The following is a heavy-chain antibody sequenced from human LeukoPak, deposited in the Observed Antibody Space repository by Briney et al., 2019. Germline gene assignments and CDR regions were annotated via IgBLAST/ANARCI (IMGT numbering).Heavy chain of an antibody. J-gene: IGHJ5*02. Sequence: SETLSLTCTVSGGSISSYYWSWIRQPAGKGLEWIGRIYTSGTTHYNPSLKSRVTMSVDTSKNQFSLKLSSVTAADTAVYYCARQYSGYLRNWFDPWGLGTLVTVSS. CDR3: ARQYSGYLRNWFDP. CDR2: IYTSGTT. D-gene: IGHD5-12*01. V-gene: IGHV4-4*07. CDR1: GGSISSYY.